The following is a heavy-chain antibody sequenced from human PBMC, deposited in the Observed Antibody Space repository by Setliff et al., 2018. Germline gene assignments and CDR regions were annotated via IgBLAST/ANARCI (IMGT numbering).Heavy chain of an antibody. D-gene: IGHD2-15*01. J-gene: IGHJ3*02. CDR3: ATFPGHCSGGSCYRANDAFDI. Sequence: TSETLSLTCTVSGYSISSGYYWGWIRQPPGKGLEWMGSIYYSGSTYYNPSLKSRVTISVDTSKNQFSLKLSSVTAADTAVYYCATFPGHCSGGSCYRANDAFDIWGQGTMVTVSS. CDR1: GYSISSGYY. CDR2: IYYSGST. V-gene: IGHV4-38-2*02.